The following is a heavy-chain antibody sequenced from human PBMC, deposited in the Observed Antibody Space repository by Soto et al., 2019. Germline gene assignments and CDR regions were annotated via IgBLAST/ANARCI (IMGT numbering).Heavy chain of an antibody. V-gene: IGHV3-48*01. D-gene: IGHD2-8*01. CDR2: INKAGSPT. J-gene: IGHJ4*02. CDR1: GFSMRSYS. CDR3: TRDPHALDY. Sequence: GGSLRLSCAASGFSMRSYSMNWVRQAPGKGLEWIAYINKAGSPTHYADSVRGRFTISRDIARSSLYLQMNNLRVEDTAVYYCTRDPHALDYWGQGTLVTVSS.